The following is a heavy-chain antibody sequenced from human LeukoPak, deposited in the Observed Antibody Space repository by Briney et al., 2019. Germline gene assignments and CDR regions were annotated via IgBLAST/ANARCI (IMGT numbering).Heavy chain of an antibody. CDR2: ISAYNGNT. J-gene: IGHJ4*02. CDR3: ARVFLDSSGYWGPGY. D-gene: IGHD3-22*01. CDR1: GYTFTGYY. V-gene: IGHV1-18*04. Sequence: ASVKVSCKASGYTFTGYYMHWVRQAPGQGLEWMGWISAYNGNTNYAQKLQGRVTMTTDTSTSTAYMELRSLRSDDTAVYYCARVFLDSSGYWGPGYWGQGTLVTVSS.